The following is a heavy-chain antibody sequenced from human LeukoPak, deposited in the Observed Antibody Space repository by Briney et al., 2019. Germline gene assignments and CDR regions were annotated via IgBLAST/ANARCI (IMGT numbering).Heavy chain of an antibody. J-gene: IGHJ4*02. D-gene: IGHD1-7*01. CDR1: GFSVSSKY. Sequence: PGGSLRLSCAASGFSVSSKYMNWVRQAPGKGLERVSVISSDGSTYHTGSVRGRFTISRDNSKNTVHLQMNSLRAEDTAVYYCASEKYNWNYGVFDYWGQGTLVTVSS. CDR2: ISSDGST. V-gene: IGHV3-53*01. CDR3: ASEKYNWNYGVFDY.